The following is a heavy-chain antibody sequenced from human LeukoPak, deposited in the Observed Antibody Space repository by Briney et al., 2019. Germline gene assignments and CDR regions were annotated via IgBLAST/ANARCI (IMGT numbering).Heavy chain of an antibody. CDR1: GLTFSNYA. V-gene: IGHV3-23*01. D-gene: IGHD3-22*01. CDR3: AKRCATSSGHFDY. J-gene: IGHJ4*02. Sequence: GGSLRLSCVVSGLTFSNYAMTWVRQAPGKGLEWLSAITGDGVYTNYADSVKGRFTISRDNSKNTFYLQMSSLGAGDTAVYYCAKRCATSSGHFDYWGQGTLVTVSS. CDR2: ITGDGVYT.